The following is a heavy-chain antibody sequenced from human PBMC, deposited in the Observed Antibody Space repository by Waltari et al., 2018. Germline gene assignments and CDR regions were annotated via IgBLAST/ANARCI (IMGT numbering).Heavy chain of an antibody. Sequence: EVQLVESGGGLVKPGGSLRLSCAASGFTFSSYSMNWVRQAPGKGLEWVSSISSSSSYIYYADSVKGRFTISRDNAKNSLYLQMNSLRAEDTAVYYCARDREDYGDYLGFRPRDGMDVWGQGTTVTVSS. CDR2: ISSSSSYI. J-gene: IGHJ6*02. CDR1: GFTFSSYS. D-gene: IGHD4-17*01. CDR3: ARDREDYGDYLGFRPRDGMDV. V-gene: IGHV3-21*01.